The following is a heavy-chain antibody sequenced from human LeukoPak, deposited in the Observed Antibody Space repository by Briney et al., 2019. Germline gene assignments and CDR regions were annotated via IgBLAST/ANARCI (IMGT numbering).Heavy chain of an antibody. J-gene: IGHJ4*02. D-gene: IGHD3-10*01. Sequence: GGSLRLSCAASGFTFSSYGMHWVRQAPGKGLEWVSAISGSGGSTYYADSVKGRFTISRDNSKNTLYLQMNSLRAEDTAVYYCANSAGSGSYYKGWYFDYWGQGTLVTVSS. CDR2: ISGSGGST. CDR1: GFTFSSYG. CDR3: ANSAGSGSYYKGWYFDY. V-gene: IGHV3-23*01.